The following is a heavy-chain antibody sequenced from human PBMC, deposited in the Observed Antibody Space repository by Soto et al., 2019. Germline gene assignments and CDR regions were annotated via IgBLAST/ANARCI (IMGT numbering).Heavy chain of an antibody. D-gene: IGHD4-4*01. V-gene: IGHV1-46*01. CDR3: TVTHHDY. Sequence: ASVKVSCKASGYTFTTYYMHWVRQAPGQGLEWMGIINPSGGSTSYAQEFQGRVTMTRDTSTSTVYMELSSLRSEDTAVYYCTVTHHDYWGQGTLVTVSS. CDR1: GYTFTTYY. CDR2: INPSGGST. J-gene: IGHJ4*02.